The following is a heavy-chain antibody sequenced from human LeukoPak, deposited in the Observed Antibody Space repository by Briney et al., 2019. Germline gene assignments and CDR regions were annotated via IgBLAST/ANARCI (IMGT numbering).Heavy chain of an antibody. V-gene: IGHV3-48*01. D-gene: IGHD2-15*01. Sequence: GGSLRLSCAVSGFTFSDYSMNWVRQAPGKGLEWLSYINSGSSTIYYADSVKGRFTISRDNSKNTVYLQMNSLRAEDTAVFYCAGQYELLSNAFDIWGQGTMVTVSS. CDR3: AGQYELLSNAFDI. CDR2: INSGSSTI. CDR1: GFTFSDYS. J-gene: IGHJ3*02.